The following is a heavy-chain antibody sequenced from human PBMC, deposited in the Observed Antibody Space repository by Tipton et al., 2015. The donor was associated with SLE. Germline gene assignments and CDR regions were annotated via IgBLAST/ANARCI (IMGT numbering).Heavy chain of an antibody. V-gene: IGHV4-31*03. CDR3: ARGVPTAMWSFFYYLDV. J-gene: IGHJ6*03. CDR2: IFYTGST. CDR1: GGSINSGGFY. D-gene: IGHD2-2*01. Sequence: TLSLTCTVSGGSINSGGFYWTWIRQHPGKGLEWIAYIFYTGSTFYNPSLKSRVTISVDTSKNQFSLNLSSVSAADTAVYYCARGVPTAMWSFFYYLDVWGKGTTVTVSS.